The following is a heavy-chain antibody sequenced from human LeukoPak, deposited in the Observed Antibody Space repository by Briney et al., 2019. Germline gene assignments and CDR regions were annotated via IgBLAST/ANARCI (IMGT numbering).Heavy chain of an antibody. CDR2: IYYSGST. Sequence: SETLSLTSTVSGGSISSYYRSWIRQPPGKGLEWIGYIYYSGSTNYNPSLKSRVTISVDTSKNQFSLKLSSVTAADTAVYYCARGPSDSSSWVGAFDTWGQGTMVTVSS. D-gene: IGHD6-13*01. CDR3: ARGPSDSSSWVGAFDT. V-gene: IGHV4-59*01. CDR1: GGSISSYY. J-gene: IGHJ3*02.